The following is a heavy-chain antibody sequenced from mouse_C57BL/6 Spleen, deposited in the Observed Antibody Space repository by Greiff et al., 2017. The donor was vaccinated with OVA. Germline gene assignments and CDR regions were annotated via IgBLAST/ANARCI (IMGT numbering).Heavy chain of an antibody. V-gene: IGHV1-69*01. Sequence: VKLQQPGAELVMPGASVKLSCKASGYTFTSYWMHWVKQRPGQGLEWIGEIDPSDSYTNYNQKFKGKSTLTVDKSSSTAYMQLSSLTSEDSAVYYCASLPYWGQGTLVTVSA. CDR1: GYTFTSYW. J-gene: IGHJ3*01. CDR3: ASLPY. CDR2: IDPSDSYT.